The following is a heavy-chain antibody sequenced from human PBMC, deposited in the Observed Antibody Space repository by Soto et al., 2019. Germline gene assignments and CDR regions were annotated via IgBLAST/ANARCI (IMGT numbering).Heavy chain of an antibody. D-gene: IGHD6-19*01. CDR2: ISGSGGPT. J-gene: IGHJ3*02. Sequence: EVQLLESGGGLVQPGGSLRLSCAASGFTFSSYAMSWVRQAPGKGLEWVSAISGSGGPTYYADSVKGRFTFSRDNSKNTLYLQMNSLRAEDTAVYYCAKTANGWFSAFEIWGQGTMVTVSS. CDR1: GFTFSSYA. CDR3: AKTANGWFSAFEI. V-gene: IGHV3-23*01.